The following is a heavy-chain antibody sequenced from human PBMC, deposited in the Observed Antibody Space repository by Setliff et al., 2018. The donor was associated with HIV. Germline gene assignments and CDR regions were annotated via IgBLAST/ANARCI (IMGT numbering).Heavy chain of an antibody. J-gene: IGHJ4*02. Sequence: GGSLRLSCATSGFTFSSYAMSWVRQAPGKGLEWVSGISGSGGSTYYADSVKGRFTISRDNSKNTLYLQMNSLRAEDTAVYYCARAYYHHSGGYWSTTNSCWGQGTPVTVSS. CDR1: GFTFSSYA. D-gene: IGHD3-22*01. V-gene: IGHV3-23*01. CDR3: ARAYYHHSGGYWSTTNSC. CDR2: ISGSGGST.